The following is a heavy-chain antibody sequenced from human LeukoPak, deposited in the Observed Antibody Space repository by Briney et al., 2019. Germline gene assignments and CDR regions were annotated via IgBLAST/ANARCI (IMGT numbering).Heavy chain of an antibody. J-gene: IGHJ4*02. D-gene: IGHD3-22*01. Sequence: PGGSLRLSCAASGFTFSSYEMNWVRQAPGKGLEWVSYISSSGSTIYYADSVKGRFTISRDNAKNSLYLQMNSLRAEDTTVYYCARAFYDSSGHYAHFDYWGQGTLVTVSS. CDR3: ARAFYDSSGHYAHFDY. V-gene: IGHV3-48*03. CDR1: GFTFSSYE. CDR2: ISSSGSTI.